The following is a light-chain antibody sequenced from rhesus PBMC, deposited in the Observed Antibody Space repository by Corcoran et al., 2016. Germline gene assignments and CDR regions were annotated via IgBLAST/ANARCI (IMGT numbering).Light chain of an antibody. CDR1: QSISSW. V-gene: IGKV1-22*01. CDR2: KAS. CDR3: LQYSSSPFT. Sequence: DIQMTQSPSSLSASVGDTVTITCRASQSISSWLDWYQQKPGKAPTLLIYKASSLQIGVPSRFSGSVYGTDFTLTISSLQPEDCATYYCLQYSSSPFTFGPGTKLDIK. J-gene: IGKJ3*01.